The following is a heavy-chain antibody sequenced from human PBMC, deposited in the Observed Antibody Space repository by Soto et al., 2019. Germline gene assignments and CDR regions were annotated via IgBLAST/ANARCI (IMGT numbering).Heavy chain of an antibody. V-gene: IGHV1-58*01. J-gene: IGHJ5*02. D-gene: IGHD3-3*01. CDR1: GFTFTSSA. CDR3: AADHDFWSGYYNWFDP. Sequence: SVKVSCKASGFTFTSSAVQWVRQARGQRLEWIGWIVVGSGNTNYAQKFQERVTITRDMSTSTAYMELSSLRSEDTAVYYCAADHDFWSGYYNWFDPWGQGTLVTVSS. CDR2: IVVGSGNT.